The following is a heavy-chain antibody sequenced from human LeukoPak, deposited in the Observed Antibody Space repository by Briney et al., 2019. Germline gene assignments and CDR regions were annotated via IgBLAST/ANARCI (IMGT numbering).Heavy chain of an antibody. CDR1: GFTFSSYS. D-gene: IGHD3-22*01. J-gene: IGHJ4*02. Sequence: GGSLRLSCAASGFTFSSYSMNWVRQAPGKGLEWVSSISSSSSYIYYADSVKGRFTISRDNSKNTLYLQMNSLRAEDTAVYYCAKGNDDSSGYYFRRWYYFDYWGQGTLVTVSS. CDR3: AKGNDDSSGYYFRRWYYFDY. V-gene: IGHV3-21*04. CDR2: ISSSSSYI.